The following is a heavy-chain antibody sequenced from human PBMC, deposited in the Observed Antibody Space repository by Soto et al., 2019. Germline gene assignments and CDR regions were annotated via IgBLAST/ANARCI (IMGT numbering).Heavy chain of an antibody. V-gene: IGHV3-33*01. Sequence: GGSLRLSCAASGFTFSSYGMHWVRQAPGKGLEWVAVIWYDGSNKYYADSVKGRFTISRDNSKNTLYLQMNSLRAEDTAVYYCARDPSPVAGPIYYFDYWGQGTLVTVSS. D-gene: IGHD6-19*01. CDR2: IWYDGSNK. CDR1: GFTFSSYG. J-gene: IGHJ4*02. CDR3: ARDPSPVAGPIYYFDY.